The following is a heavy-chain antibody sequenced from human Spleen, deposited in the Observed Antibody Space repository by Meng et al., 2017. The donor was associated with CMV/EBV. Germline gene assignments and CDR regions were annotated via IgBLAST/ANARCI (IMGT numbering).Heavy chain of an antibody. CDR2: INHSGST. V-gene: IGHV4-34*01. CDR3: ARDDYGGNSGLADY. D-gene: IGHD4-23*01. CDR1: GGSFSGYY. J-gene: IGHJ4*02. Sequence: SETLSLTCAVYGGSFSGYYWSWIRQPPGKGLEWIGEINHSGSTNYNPSLKSRVTISVDTSKNQFSLKLSSVTAADTAVYYCARDDYGGNSGLADYWGQGTLVTVSS.